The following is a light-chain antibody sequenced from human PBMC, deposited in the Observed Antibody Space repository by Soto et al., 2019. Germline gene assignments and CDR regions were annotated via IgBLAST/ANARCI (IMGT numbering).Light chain of an antibody. CDR2: DAS. CDR1: HSVDTY. V-gene: IGKV3-11*01. Sequence: EIVLTQSPAALSLSPGERATLSCRASHSVDTYLAWYQQKPGQPPRHLIYDASNRATGIPDRFSGSGSGTDFTLTISSLEPEDVAVYYCQQRSNWPLYTFGPGTKLEIK. J-gene: IGKJ2*01. CDR3: QQRSNWPLYT.